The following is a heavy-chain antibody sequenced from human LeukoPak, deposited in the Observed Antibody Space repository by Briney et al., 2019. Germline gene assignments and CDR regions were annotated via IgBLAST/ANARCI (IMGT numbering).Heavy chain of an antibody. Sequence: GGSLRLSCAASGFTFNSRTMNWVRQAPGRGLEWVSSITSSGTYIYYADSVKGRFTISRDSAKNSLYLQMNSLRDEDTAVYYCASGAGNFDYWGQGTLVTVSS. V-gene: IGHV3-21*01. CDR1: GFTFNSRT. CDR3: ASGAGNFDY. D-gene: IGHD1-26*01. CDR2: ITSSGTYI. J-gene: IGHJ4*02.